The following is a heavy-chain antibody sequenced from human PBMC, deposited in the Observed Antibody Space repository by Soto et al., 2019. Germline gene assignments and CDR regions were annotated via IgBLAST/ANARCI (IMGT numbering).Heavy chain of an antibody. J-gene: IGHJ4*02. CDR3: ARPGLTVPGTRYFDH. Sequence: GGTLRRSFSASGFTFNTYAMSWVRRAPGKGLEWASAIGSDGTAIQYADSVKGRFTISKDNSKDTLYLQMNSLRAEDTAVYYCARPGLTVPGTRYFDHWGQGTLVSVSS. CDR1: GFTFNTYA. CDR2: IGSDGTAI. V-gene: IGHV3-23*05. D-gene: IGHD6-19*01.